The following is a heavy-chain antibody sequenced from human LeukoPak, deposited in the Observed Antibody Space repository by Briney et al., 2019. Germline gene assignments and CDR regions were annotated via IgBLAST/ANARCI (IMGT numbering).Heavy chain of an antibody. Sequence: SETLSLTCTVSGASARSGTYYWGWIRQPPGKGLEFIVSIFYSGSTYYNPSLKSRVTISQDRSKNQFSLKVSAATAADTAVYYCVRRDGYKFDSWGPGALVTVSS. CDR3: VRRDGYKFDS. CDR1: GASARSGTYY. J-gene: IGHJ4*02. D-gene: IGHD5-24*01. CDR2: IFYSGST. V-gene: IGHV4-39*07.